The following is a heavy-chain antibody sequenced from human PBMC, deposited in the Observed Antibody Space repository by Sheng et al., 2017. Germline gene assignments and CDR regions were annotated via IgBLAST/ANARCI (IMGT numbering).Heavy chain of an antibody. Sequence: QVQLQESGPGLVKPSETLSLTCAVSGYSISSGYYWGWIRQPPGKGLEWIGSIYHSGSTYYNPSLKSRVTISVDTSKNQFSLKLSSVTAADTAVYYCARSSSGWYDYWGQGTPGHRLL. J-gene: IGHJ4*02. V-gene: IGHV4-38-2*01. CDR1: GYSISSGYY. CDR3: ARSSSGWYDY. CDR2: IYHSGST. D-gene: IGHD6-19*01.